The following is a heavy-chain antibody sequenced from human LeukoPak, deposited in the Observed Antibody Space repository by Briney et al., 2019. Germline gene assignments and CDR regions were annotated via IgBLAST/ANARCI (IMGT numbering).Heavy chain of an antibody. V-gene: IGHV3-23*01. Sequence: PPGGSLRLSCAASGFTFSSYAMSWVRQAPGKGLEWVSAISGSGGSTYYADSVKGWFTISRDNSKNTLYLQMNSLRAEDTAVYYCAKDKGGIAVAGNFDYWGQGTLVTVSS. CDR1: GFTFSSYA. CDR3: AKDKGGIAVAGNFDY. J-gene: IGHJ4*02. D-gene: IGHD6-19*01. CDR2: ISGSGGST.